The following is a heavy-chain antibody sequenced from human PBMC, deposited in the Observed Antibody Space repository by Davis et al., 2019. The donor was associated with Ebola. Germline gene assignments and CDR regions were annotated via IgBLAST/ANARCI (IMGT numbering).Heavy chain of an antibody. CDR1: GGSISSYY. V-gene: IGHV4-59*01. D-gene: IGHD6-13*01. Sequence: MPSETLSLTCTVSGGSISSYYWSWIRQPPGKGLEWIGYIYYSGSTNYNPSLKSRVTISLDTSKNQFSLKLSSVTAADTAVYYCARDRSSSWYNWFDPWGQGTLVTVSS. CDR3: ARDRSSSWYNWFDP. J-gene: IGHJ5*02. CDR2: IYYSGST.